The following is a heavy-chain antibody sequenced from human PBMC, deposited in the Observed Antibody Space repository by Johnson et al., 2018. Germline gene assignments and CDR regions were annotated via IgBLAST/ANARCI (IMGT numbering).Heavy chain of an antibody. V-gene: IGHV3-21*04. CDR3: AKRGIVVPDSYYYGMDV. D-gene: IGHD2-15*01. Sequence: VQLVQSGGGVVQPGRSLRLSCAASGFTFSSYGMHWVRQAPGKGLEWVSSISSSSSYIYYTDSAKGRFTISRDNSKNTLYLQMTSLRAEDTAVYYCAKRGIVVPDSYYYGMDVWGQGTTVTVSS. CDR1: GFTFSSYG. J-gene: IGHJ6*02. CDR2: ISSSSSYI.